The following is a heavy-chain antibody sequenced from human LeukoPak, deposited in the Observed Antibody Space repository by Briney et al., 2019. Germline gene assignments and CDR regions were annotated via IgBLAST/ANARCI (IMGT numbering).Heavy chain of an antibody. D-gene: IGHD1-26*01. Sequence: SETLSLTCSVSGGSINSYGYYWGWIRQPPGKRPEWIGSIFYSGSTHYNPSLQSRITISADTSKGQFSLKLSSVTAADTAVYYCARQGVGATDFWGQGSLVTVSS. J-gene: IGHJ4*02. V-gene: IGHV4-39*01. CDR2: IFYSGST. CDR1: GGSINSYGYY. CDR3: ARQGVGATDF.